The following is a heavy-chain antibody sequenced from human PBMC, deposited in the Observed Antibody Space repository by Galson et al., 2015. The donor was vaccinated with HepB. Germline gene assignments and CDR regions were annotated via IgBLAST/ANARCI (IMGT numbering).Heavy chain of an antibody. CDR2: TYYRSRGDN. CDR1: GDSVSSNSAV. CDR3: AYGVYV. V-gene: IGHV6-1*01. Sequence: CAISGDSVSSNSAVWNWIRQSPSRGLEWLGRTYYRSRGDNDYAVSVKRRISINADTSKNQVSLQLNSVTPDDTAVYYCAYGVYVWGQGTRVTVS. J-gene: IGHJ6*02.